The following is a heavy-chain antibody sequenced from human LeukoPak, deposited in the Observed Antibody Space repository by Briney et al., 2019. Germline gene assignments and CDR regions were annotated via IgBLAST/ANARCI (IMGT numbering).Heavy chain of an antibody. CDR1: GYTFTGYY. D-gene: IGHD4-17*01. J-gene: IGHJ4*02. CDR2: INPNSGGT. V-gene: IGHV1-2*04. CDR3: ARARWTSTVTTYYLDF. Sequence: ASVKVSCKASGYTFTGYYMHWVRQAPGQGLEWMGWINPNSGGTNYAQEFQGWVTMTRDTSTSTAYMELSGLRSDDTAVYYCARARWTSTVTTYYLDFWGQGTLVTAPS.